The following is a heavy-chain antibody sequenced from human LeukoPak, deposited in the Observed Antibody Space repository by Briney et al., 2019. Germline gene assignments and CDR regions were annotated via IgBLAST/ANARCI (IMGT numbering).Heavy chain of an antibody. CDR2: ISGSGGST. Sequence: GGTLRLSCAASGFTFSSYVMSWVRQAPGKGLEWVSAISGSGGSTYYADSVKGRFTISRDNSKNTLYLQMNSLRAEDTAVYYCAKDSQWGKVGTKGGYFDYWGQGTLVTVSS. V-gene: IGHV3-23*01. CDR3: AKDSQWGKVGTKGGYFDY. CDR1: GFTFSSYV. J-gene: IGHJ4*02. D-gene: IGHD1-26*01.